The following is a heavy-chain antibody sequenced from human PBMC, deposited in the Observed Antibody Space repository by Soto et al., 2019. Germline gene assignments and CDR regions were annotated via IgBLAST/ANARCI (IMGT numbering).Heavy chain of an antibody. CDR3: AKATYYDFWSGYFPLPDY. Sequence: GGSLRLSCAASGFTFDDYAMHWVRQAPGKGLEWVSGISWNSGSIGYADSVKGRITISRDNAKNSLYLQMNSLRAEDTALYYCAKATYYDFWSGYFPLPDYWGQGTLVTVSS. D-gene: IGHD3-3*01. CDR1: GFTFDDYA. CDR2: ISWNSGSI. J-gene: IGHJ4*02. V-gene: IGHV3-9*01.